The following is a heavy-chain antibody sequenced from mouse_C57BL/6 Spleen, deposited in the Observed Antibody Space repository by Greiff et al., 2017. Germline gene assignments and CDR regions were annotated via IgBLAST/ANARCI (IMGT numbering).Heavy chain of an antibody. V-gene: IGHV1-52*01. CDR3: ARWSTTVGFDY. D-gene: IGHD1-1*01. Sequence: VQLKESGAGLVRPGSSVKLSCKASGYTFTSYWMHWVQQRPIQGLEWIGNIDASGSETHYHQKFKDKATLTVDKSSSTAYMQLSRLTSEDSAVYYCARWSTTVGFDYWGQGTTLTVSS. CDR2: IDASGSET. CDR1: GYTFTSYW. J-gene: IGHJ2*01.